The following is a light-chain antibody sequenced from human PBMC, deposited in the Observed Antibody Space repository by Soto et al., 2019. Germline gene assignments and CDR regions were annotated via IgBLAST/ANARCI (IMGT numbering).Light chain of an antibody. CDR2: DVT. CDR1: SSDVGGYNY. J-gene: IGLJ1*01. CDR3: LSYAGSSTRV. V-gene: IGLV2-11*01. Sequence: QSALTQPRSVSGSPGQSVTISCTGTSSDVGGYNYVSWYQQHPGKSPKLMIYDVTKRPSGAPDRFSGSKSGNTASLTISGLQADDEADYYFLSYAGSSTRVFGTGTKVTVL.